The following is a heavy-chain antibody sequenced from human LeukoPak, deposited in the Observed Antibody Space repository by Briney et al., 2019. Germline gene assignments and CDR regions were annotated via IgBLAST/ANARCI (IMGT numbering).Heavy chain of an antibody. Sequence: GASVKVSCKASNYTFTTYGINWVRQAPGQGLEWVGWINTYNGNTKYTERFQGRVTMTTDTSTTTAYMELKSLRSDDTAIYYCAKDRAAARNFDIWGQGILVTVSS. CDR1: NYTFTTYG. D-gene: IGHD6-13*01. J-gene: IGHJ4*02. V-gene: IGHV1-18*01. CDR3: AKDRAAARNFDI. CDR2: INTYNGNT.